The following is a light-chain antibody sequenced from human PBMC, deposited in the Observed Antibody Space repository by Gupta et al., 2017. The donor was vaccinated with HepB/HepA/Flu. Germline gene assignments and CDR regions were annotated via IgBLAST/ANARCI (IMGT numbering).Light chain of an antibody. Sequence: SSHLPHPPSVSVSPGQTASITCSGDKLGDKYACWYQQKPGQSPVLVIYQDSKRPSGIPERFSGSNSGNTATLTISGTQAMDEADYYCQAWDSSTAVFGGGTKLTVL. V-gene: IGLV3-1*01. CDR2: QDS. CDR1: KLGDKY. J-gene: IGLJ2*01. CDR3: QAWDSSTAV.